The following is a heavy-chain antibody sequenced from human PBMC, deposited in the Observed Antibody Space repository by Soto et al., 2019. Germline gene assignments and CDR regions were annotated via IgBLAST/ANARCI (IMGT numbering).Heavy chain of an antibody. CDR3: ARDSSYYYGSGSSGMYV. CDR1: GYTFTSYY. J-gene: IGHJ6*02. D-gene: IGHD3-10*01. V-gene: IGHV1-46*01. CDR2: INPSGGST. Sequence: ASVKVSFKASGYTFTSYYMHWVRQAPGQGLEWMGIINPSGGSTSYAQKFQGRVTMTRDTSTSTVYMELSSLRSEDTAVYFFARDSSYYYGSGSSGMYVSGQGTTVTVSS.